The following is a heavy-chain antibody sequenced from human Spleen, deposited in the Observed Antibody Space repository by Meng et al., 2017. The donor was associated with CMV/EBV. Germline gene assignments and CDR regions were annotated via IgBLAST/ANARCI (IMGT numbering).Heavy chain of an antibody. CDR1: GYTFSNYA. D-gene: IGHD6-19*01. CDR2: ITAYNGDT. J-gene: IGHJ6*02. Sequence: ASVKVSCKASGYTFSNYAMTWVRRAPGQGLEWMGWITAYNGDTTYAQKFQGRVTMTTDTSTSTAYMELRSLRSDDTAVYYCARGGSSGWYYYYGVDVWGQGTTVTVSS. V-gene: IGHV1-18*01. CDR3: ARGGSSGWYYYYGVDV.